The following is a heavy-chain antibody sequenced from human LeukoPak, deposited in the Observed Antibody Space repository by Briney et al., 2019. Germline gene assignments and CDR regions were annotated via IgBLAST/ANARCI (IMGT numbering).Heavy chain of an antibody. CDR1: GGSISSYY. J-gene: IGHJ6*02. CDR3: ARKNWLSGYYYYYGMDV. Sequence: SETLSLTCTVSGGSISSYYWSWIRQPPGKGLEWIGYIYYSGSTNYNPSLKSRVTISVDTSKNQFSLKLSSVTAADTAVYYCARKNWLSGYYYYYGMDVWGQGTTVTVSS. CDR2: IYYSGST. V-gene: IGHV4-59*12. D-gene: IGHD3-16*02.